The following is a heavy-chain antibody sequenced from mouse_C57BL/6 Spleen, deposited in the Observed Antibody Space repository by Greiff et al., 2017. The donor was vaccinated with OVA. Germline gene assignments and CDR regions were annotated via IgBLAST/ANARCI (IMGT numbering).Heavy chain of an antibody. CDR2: INPNNGGT. CDR1: GYTFTDYN. Sequence: VQLQQSGPELVKPGASVKIPCKASGYTFTDYNMDWVKQSHGKSLEWIGDINPNNGGTIYNQKFKGKATLTVDKSSSTAYMELRSLTSEDTAVYYCARRPTVVATDYAMDYWGQGTSVTVSS. CDR3: ARRPTVVATDYAMDY. V-gene: IGHV1-18*01. D-gene: IGHD1-1*01. J-gene: IGHJ4*01.